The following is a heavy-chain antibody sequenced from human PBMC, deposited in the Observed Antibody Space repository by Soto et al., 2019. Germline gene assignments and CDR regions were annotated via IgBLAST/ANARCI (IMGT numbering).Heavy chain of an antibody. CDR3: ARDQGTVAAHWWGDY. J-gene: IGHJ4*02. Sequence: EVQLLESGGGLVQPGGSLRLSCAASGFTFSSYAMSWVRHAPGKGLAWGSAISGSGGSTYYADSVKGRFTISRDNSTNTLYLQMNSLRAEDTAVYYCARDQGTVAAHWWGDYWGQGTLVTVSS. D-gene: IGHD6-19*01. V-gene: IGHV3-23*01. CDR2: ISGSGGST. CDR1: GFTFSSYA.